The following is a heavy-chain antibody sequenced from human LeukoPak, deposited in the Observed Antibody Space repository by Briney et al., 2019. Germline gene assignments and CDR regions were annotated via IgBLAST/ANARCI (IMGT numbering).Heavy chain of an antibody. V-gene: IGHV3-48*04. CDR2: ISSSSRTI. D-gene: IGHD3-10*01. J-gene: IGHJ3*02. CDR3: ARGAFDI. Sequence: GGSLRLSCAASGFTFSGYSMNWVRQAPGKGLEWVSYISSSSRTIYYADSVKGRFTISRDNAKNSLYLQMNSLRAEDTAVYYCARGAFDIWGQGTMVTVSS. CDR1: GFTFSGYS.